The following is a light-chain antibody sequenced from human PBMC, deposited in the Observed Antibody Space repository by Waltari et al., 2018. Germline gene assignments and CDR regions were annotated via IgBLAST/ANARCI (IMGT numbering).Light chain of an antibody. V-gene: IGKV1-5*03. CDR3: QQYNSYPWT. J-gene: IGKJ1*01. CDR1: QSIHSW. Sequence: DIQMTQSPSTLSASVGDNVTITCRASQSIHSWLAWFQQKPGNDPKVLIYKASKLENGVPSRFSGSASGTDFSLTISRLQPDDFATYYCQQYNSYPWTFGQGTKVEVK. CDR2: KAS.